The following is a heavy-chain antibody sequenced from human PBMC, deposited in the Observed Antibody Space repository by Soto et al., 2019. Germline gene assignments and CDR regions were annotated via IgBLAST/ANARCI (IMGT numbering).Heavy chain of an antibody. CDR2: INHSGST. J-gene: IGHJ4*02. D-gene: IGHD5-18*01. V-gene: IGHV4-34*01. Sequence: QVQLQQWGAGLLKPSETLSLTCAVYGGSFSGYYWSWIRQPPGKGLEWIGEINHSGSTNYNPSLKSRVTISVDTSKNQFSLKLSSVTAADTAVYYCARGSRGYSYGSTDYWGQGTLVTVSS. CDR3: ARGSRGYSYGSTDY. CDR1: GGSFSGYY.